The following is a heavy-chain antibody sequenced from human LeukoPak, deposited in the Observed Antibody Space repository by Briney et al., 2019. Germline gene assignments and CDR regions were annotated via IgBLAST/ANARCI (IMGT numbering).Heavy chain of an antibody. D-gene: IGHD1-26*01. V-gene: IGHV3-30*03. CDR3: ARGKTWELLRSFFDY. CDR1: GFTFSSYW. Sequence: GGSLRLSCAASGFTFSSYWMHWVRQAPGKGLERVAVISYDGSNKYYADSVKGRFTISRDNSKNTLYLQMNSLRAEDTAVYYCARGKTWELLRSFFDYWGQGTLVTVSS. CDR2: ISYDGSNK. J-gene: IGHJ4*02.